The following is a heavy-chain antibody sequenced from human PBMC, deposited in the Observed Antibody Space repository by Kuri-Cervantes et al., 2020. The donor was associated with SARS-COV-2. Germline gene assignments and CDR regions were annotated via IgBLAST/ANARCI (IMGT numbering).Heavy chain of an antibody. CDR3: AQAPSRGAWFDP. V-gene: IGHV1-46*01. CDR1: GYTFTSYY. Sequence: ASVKVSCKASGYTFTSYYMHWVRQAPGQGLEWMGIINPSGGSTSYAQKFQGRVTMTRDTSTSTVYMELSGLRSEDTAVYYCAQAPSRGAWFDPWGQGTLVTVSS. J-gene: IGHJ5*02. CDR2: INPSGGST.